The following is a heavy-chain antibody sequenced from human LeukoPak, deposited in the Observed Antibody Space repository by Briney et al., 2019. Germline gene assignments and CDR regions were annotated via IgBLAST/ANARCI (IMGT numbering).Heavy chain of an antibody. Sequence: SGGSLRLSCAASGFTFSSYGMHWVRQAPGKRLEWVAVISYDGTNKYYADSVKGRFTISRDNSKNSLYLQMNSLRAEDTAVYYCAKDHHTSGWYLIDYWGQGTLVTVSS. CDR2: ISYDGTNK. D-gene: IGHD6-19*01. CDR3: AKDHHTSGWYLIDY. J-gene: IGHJ4*02. V-gene: IGHV3-30*18. CDR1: GFTFSSYG.